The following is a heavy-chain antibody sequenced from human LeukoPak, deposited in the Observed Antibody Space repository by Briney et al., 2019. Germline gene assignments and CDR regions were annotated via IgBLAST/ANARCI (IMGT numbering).Heavy chain of an antibody. CDR3: AKDDCRGCYGVVDY. CDR1: GFTFSSYG. V-gene: IGHV3-30*18. Sequence: PGRSLRLSRAASGFTFSSYGLHWVRQAPGKGLEWVALISYDGSNKYYADSVKGRFTISRDNSKNTLYLKMNSLRAEDTAVYYCAKDDCRGCYGVVDYWGQGTLVTVSS. D-gene: IGHD2-15*01. J-gene: IGHJ4*02. CDR2: ISYDGSNK.